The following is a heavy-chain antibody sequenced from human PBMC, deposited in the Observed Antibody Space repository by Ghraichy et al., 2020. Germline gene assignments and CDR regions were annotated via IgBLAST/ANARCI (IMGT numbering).Heavy chain of an antibody. J-gene: IGHJ6*02. CDR3: ARIQWDIVVVPAAHYYYYGMDV. CDR2: IFSNDEK. Sequence: SGPTLVKPTETLTLTCTVSGFSLSNARMGVSWIRQPPGKALEWLAHIFSNDEKSYSTSLKSRLTISKDTSKSQVVLTMTNMDPVDTATYYCARIQWDIVVVPAAHYYYYGMDVWGQGTTVTVYS. D-gene: IGHD2-2*01. V-gene: IGHV2-26*01. CDR1: GFSLSNARMG.